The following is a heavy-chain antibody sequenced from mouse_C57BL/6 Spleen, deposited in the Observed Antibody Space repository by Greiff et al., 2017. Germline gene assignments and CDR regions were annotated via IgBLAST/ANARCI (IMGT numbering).Heavy chain of an antibody. J-gene: IGHJ1*03. CDR1: GFTFSSYA. Sequence: EVQRVESGGGLVKPGGSLKLSCAASGFTFSSYAMSWVRQTPEKRLEWVATISDGGSYTYYPDNVKGRFTISRDNAKNNLYLQMSNLKSEDTAMYYCARGYYGSSYWYFDVWGTGTTVTVSS. CDR3: ARGYYGSSYWYFDV. CDR2: ISDGGSYT. V-gene: IGHV5-4*01. D-gene: IGHD1-1*01.